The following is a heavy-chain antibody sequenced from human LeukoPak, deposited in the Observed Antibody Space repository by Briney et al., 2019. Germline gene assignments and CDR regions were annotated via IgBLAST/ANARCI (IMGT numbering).Heavy chain of an antibody. CDR3: ARNGGNSDYDY. CDR2: IYDSGAT. J-gene: IGHJ4*02. Sequence: SETLSLTCAVYGGSFSGYYWSWIRQPPGKGLEWIGEIYDSGATNYNPSLKSRVTMLLDKSKNQFPLKLNSVTAADTAVYYCARNGGNSDYDYWGQGTLVTVSA. V-gene: IGHV4-34*01. D-gene: IGHD4-23*01. CDR1: GGSFSGYY.